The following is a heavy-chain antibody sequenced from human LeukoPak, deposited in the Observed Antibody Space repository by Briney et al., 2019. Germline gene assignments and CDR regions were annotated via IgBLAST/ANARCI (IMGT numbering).Heavy chain of an antibody. CDR1: GFTFSSHS. CDR2: ISSSSSYI. CDR3: ARDGSGFGELLD. J-gene: IGHJ4*02. Sequence: GGSLRLSCAASGFTFSSHSMNWVRQAPGKGLEWVSSISSSSSYIYYADSVKGRFTISRDNAKNSLYLQMNSLRAEDTAVYYCARDGSGFGELLDWGQGTLVTVSS. V-gene: IGHV3-21*01. D-gene: IGHD3-10*01.